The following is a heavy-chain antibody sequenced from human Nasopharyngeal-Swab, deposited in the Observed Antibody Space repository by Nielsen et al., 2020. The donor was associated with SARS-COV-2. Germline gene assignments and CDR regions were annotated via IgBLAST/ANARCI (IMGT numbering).Heavy chain of an antibody. J-gene: IGHJ3*02. CDR3: ARGAAYSSGWYPAFDI. Sequence: SETLSLTCTVSGGSISSYYWSWIRQPPGKGLEWIGYIYYSGSTNYNPPLKSRVTISVDTSKNQSSLKLSSVTAADTAVYYCARGAAYSSGWYPAFDIWGQGTMVTVSS. CDR2: IYYSGST. D-gene: IGHD6-19*01. V-gene: IGHV4-59*13. CDR1: GGSISSYY.